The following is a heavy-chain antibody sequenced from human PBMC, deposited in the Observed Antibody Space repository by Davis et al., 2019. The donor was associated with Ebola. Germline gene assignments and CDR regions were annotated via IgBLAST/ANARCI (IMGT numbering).Heavy chain of an antibody. V-gene: IGHV3-23*01. J-gene: IGHJ6*04. Sequence: GGSLRLSCAASGFTFSSYAMSWVRQAPGKGLEWVSAISGSGGSTYYADSVKGRFTISRDKSKNTLFLQMNSLRGEDAAVYYCARGGRWYDIMTEASLMDVWGKGTTVAVSS. CDR1: GFTFSSYA. CDR3: ARGGRWYDIMTEASLMDV. CDR2: ISGSGGST. D-gene: IGHD3-9*01.